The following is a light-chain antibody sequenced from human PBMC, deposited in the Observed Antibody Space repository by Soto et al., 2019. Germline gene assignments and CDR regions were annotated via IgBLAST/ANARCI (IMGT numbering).Light chain of an antibody. J-gene: IGLJ2*01. Sequence: QSVLTQPASVSGSPGQSITISCTGTGSDVGGYNYVSWYQQHPGKAPKVMIYDVSNRPSGVSNRFSGSKSGNTASLTISGVQAEDEADYYCSSYTSASTPLVFGGGTQLTVL. V-gene: IGLV2-14*01. CDR2: DVS. CDR3: SSYTSASTPLV. CDR1: GSDVGGYNY.